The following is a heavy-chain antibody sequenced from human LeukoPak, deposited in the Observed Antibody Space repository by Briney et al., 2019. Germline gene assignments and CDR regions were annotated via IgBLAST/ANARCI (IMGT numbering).Heavy chain of an antibody. J-gene: IGHJ4*02. Sequence: SETLSLTCAVYGGSFSGYYWSWLRQPPGKGLEWIGEINHSGSTNYNPSLKSRVTISVDTSKNLFSLKLSSVTAADTAVYYCARVPSPYSGSYRDWGQGTLVTVSS. CDR2: INHSGST. D-gene: IGHD1-26*01. CDR3: ARVPSPYSGSYRD. CDR1: GGSFSGYY. V-gene: IGHV4-34*01.